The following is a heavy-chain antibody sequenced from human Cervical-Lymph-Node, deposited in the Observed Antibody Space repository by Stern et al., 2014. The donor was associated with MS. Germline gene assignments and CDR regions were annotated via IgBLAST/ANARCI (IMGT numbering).Heavy chain of an antibody. CDR1: GYTFTSYY. CDR2: INTSGGST. D-gene: IGHD4-23*01. Sequence: QVQLVESGAEVKKPGASVKVSCKASGYTFTSYYMHWVRQAPGQGLEWMGIINTSGGSTSSAQKFQGRVTMTRDTSTSTVFMELNSLRSEDSAVYYCAREATGGGNSFDYWGQGTLVTVSS. V-gene: IGHV1-46*01. CDR3: AREATGGGNSFDY. J-gene: IGHJ4*02.